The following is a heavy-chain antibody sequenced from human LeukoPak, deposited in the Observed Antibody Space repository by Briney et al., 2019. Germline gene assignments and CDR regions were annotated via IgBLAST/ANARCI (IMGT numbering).Heavy chain of an antibody. CDR3: ARRTQYDSSGYYWDY. CDR1: GGSISSSSYY. J-gene: IGHJ4*02. CDR2: IYYSGST. Sequence: SETLSLTCTVSGGSISSSSYYWVWIRQPPGKGLEWFGNIYYSGSTYYNSSLKSRVSISVDTSKNQFSLQLSSVTAAHTAVYYCARRTQYDSSGYYWDYWGQGALVTVSS. V-gene: IGHV4-39*01. D-gene: IGHD3-22*01.